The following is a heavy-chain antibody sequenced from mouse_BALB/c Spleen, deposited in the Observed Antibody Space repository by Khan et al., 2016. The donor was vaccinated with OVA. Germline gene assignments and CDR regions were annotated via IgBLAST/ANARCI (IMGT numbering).Heavy chain of an antibody. J-gene: IGHJ4*01. D-gene: IGHD2-14*01. CDR3: ARRTTGYAMDY. Sequence: VQGVESGAELARPGASVKMSCKASGYTFPSNTMHWVKQRPGQGLEWIGYINPRSDYTIYNQKFKDKATLTSDISSTTAYMQLSSLTSYDSAVYYCARRTTGYAMDYWGQGTSVTVSS. CDR1: GYTFPSNT. CDR2: INPRSDYT. V-gene: IGHV1-4*01.